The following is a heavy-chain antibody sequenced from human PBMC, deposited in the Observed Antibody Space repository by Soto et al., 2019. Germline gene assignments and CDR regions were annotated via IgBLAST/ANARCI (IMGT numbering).Heavy chain of an antibody. Sequence: GASVKVPCTASGGAFSSYAISWVRQAPGQGLEWMGGIIPIFGTAKYAQKFQGRVTITADESTSTAYMELSSLRSEDTDVYYCATAVHLNYDYYYGMDVWAQGTMVTVSS. D-gene: IGHD6-19*01. CDR3: ATAVHLNYDYYYGMDV. CDR1: GGAFSSYA. CDR2: IIPIFGTA. V-gene: IGHV1-69*01. J-gene: IGHJ6*02.